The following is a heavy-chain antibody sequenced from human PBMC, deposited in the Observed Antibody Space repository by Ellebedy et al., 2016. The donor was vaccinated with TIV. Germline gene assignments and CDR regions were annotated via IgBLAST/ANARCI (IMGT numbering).Heavy chain of an antibody. V-gene: IGHV3-74*01. D-gene: IGHD1-26*01. CDR3: LRGGNYRLDY. CDR2: IDTDGSPT. Sequence: GESLKISXAASGFTFSNYAMSWVRQAPGKGLEWLSRIDTDGSPTNYADFVKGRFTISRDNAKSMVYLQMNSLRPEDTAVYYCLRGGNYRLDYWGQGILVTVSS. CDR1: GFTFSNYA. J-gene: IGHJ4*02.